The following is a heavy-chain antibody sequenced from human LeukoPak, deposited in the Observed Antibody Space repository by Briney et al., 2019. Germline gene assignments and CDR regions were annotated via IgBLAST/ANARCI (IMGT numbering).Heavy chain of an antibody. J-gene: IGHJ4*02. CDR3: ARDYYGDYYFDY. Sequence: GGSLRLSCAASGFTFSSYSMNWVRQAPGKGLEWLSSISSSTNYTYYADSVKGRFTISRDNAKSSLYLHINSLRAEDTAVYYCARDYYGDYYFDYWGQGSLVTVSS. CDR2: ISSSTNYT. CDR1: GFTFSSYS. D-gene: IGHD4-17*01. V-gene: IGHV3-21*01.